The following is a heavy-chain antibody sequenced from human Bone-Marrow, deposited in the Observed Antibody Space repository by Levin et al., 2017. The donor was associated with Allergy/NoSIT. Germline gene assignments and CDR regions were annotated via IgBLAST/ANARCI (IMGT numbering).Heavy chain of an antibody. D-gene: IGHD2/OR15-2a*01. J-gene: IGHJ4*01. CDR3: ARDFSAEVGY. CDR2: IYPKSGET. V-gene: IGHV1-2*02. Sequence: ASVKVSCKASGYPFTEYYMHWVRQAPGQGLEWMGWIYPKSGETKYSQRFQGRFTMTRDTSMSTVYMDLSRLRSDDTAVYYCARDFSAEVGYWGLGTLVIVSS. CDR1: GYPFTEYY.